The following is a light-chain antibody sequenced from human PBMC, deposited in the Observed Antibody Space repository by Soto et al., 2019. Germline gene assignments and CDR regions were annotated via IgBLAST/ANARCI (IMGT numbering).Light chain of an antibody. Sequence: GQSIAVSCTGTSSDVGGYNFVSWYQHHPGKAPKLIIYDVNNRPSGVSDRFSGSKSGNTASLTISGLQAEDEADYYCTSYTSSFTYVFGAGTKVTVL. J-gene: IGLJ1*01. CDR3: TSYTSSFTYV. CDR1: SSDVGGYNF. CDR2: DVN. V-gene: IGLV2-14*03.